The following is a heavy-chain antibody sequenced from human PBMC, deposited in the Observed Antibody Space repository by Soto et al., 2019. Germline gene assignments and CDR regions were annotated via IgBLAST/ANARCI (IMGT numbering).Heavy chain of an antibody. CDR3: ARPRGDYTYSGLDH. D-gene: IGHD4-17*01. CDR1: GGSISSSNW. V-gene: IGHV4-4*02. J-gene: IGHJ4*02. CDR2: IYHSGST. Sequence: SETLSLTCAVSGGSISSSNWWSWVRQPPGKGLEWIGEIYHSGSTNYNPSLKSRVTISVDKSKNQFSLKLSSVTAADTAVYYCARPRGDYTYSGLDHWGQGTLVTVSS.